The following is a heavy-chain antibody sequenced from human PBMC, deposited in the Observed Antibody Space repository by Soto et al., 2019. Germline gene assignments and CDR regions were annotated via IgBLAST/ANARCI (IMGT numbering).Heavy chain of an antibody. D-gene: IGHD1-1*01. J-gene: IGHJ2*01. CDR3: ARGNYRWVQVWYFDL. Sequence: QVQLVQSGAEVKKPGSSVTVSCKASGGTFSSYTISWVRQAPGQGLEWMGGIIPIFGTANYAQKLQGRVTITADESTSTAYMELSSLRSEDTAVYYCARGNYRWVQVWYFDLWGRGTLVTVSS. CDR2: IIPIFGTA. V-gene: IGHV1-69*12. CDR1: GGTFSSYT.